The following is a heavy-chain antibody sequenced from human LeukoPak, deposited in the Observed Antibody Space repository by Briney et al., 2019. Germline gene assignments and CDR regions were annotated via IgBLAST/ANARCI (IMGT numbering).Heavy chain of an antibody. CDR2: IYYSGST. CDR3: GLVAATTYDYYGMDV. V-gene: IGHV4-39*07. J-gene: IGHJ6*02. D-gene: IGHD2-15*01. CDR1: GGSISSSSYY. Sequence: KPSETLCLTCTVSGGSISSSSYYWGWIRQPPGKGMEWIGCIYYSGSTYYNPSLKSRVTISVDTSKNQFSLKLSSVTAADTAVYYCGLVAATTYDYYGMDVWGQGTTVTVSS.